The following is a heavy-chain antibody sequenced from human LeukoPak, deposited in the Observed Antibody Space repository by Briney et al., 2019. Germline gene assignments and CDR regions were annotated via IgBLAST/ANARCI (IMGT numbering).Heavy chain of an antibody. Sequence: SETLSLTCSVSGGSISSYYWSWIRQPPGKGLEWIGYIYYSGSTNYNPSLKSRVTISLDTSKNQFSLKLSSVTAADAAVYFCAAAPFGVVLGNWFDPWGPGTLVTVSS. J-gene: IGHJ5*02. D-gene: IGHD3-3*01. CDR1: GGSISSYY. CDR3: AAAPFGVVLGNWFDP. CDR2: IYYSGST. V-gene: IGHV4-59*08.